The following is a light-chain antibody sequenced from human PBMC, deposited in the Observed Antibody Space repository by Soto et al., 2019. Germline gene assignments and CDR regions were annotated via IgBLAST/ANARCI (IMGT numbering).Light chain of an antibody. J-gene: IGKJ1*01. CDR1: QRISSW. CDR3: QHYNSYSEA. Sequence: QMTQSPSTLSASIGDSVTITCRASQRISSWLAWYQQKPGKAPKLLIYDAFSLESGVPSRFSGSGSGTEFTLTISSLQPDDFAPYYCQHYNSYSEAFGQGTKVDIK. V-gene: IGKV1-5*01. CDR2: DAF.